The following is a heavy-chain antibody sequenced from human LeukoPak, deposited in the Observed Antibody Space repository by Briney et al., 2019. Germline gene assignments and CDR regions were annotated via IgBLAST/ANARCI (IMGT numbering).Heavy chain of an antibody. V-gene: IGHV1-46*01. J-gene: IGHJ5*02. Sequence: ASVKVSCKASGYTFTSYYIHWVRQAPGQGLEWMGVINSSGGGTSYAQKFQGRVTMTRDTSTSTVYMDLRSLRSEDTAVYFCARDMLAVPSNWFDPWGQGTLVTVPS. CDR3: ARDMLAVPSNWFDP. CDR2: INSSGGGT. D-gene: IGHD2-8*01. CDR1: GYTFTSYY.